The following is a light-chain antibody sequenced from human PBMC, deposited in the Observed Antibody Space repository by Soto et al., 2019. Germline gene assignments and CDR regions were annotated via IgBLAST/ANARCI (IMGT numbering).Light chain of an antibody. CDR1: SSDVGTYNL. CDR2: EGT. J-gene: IGLJ1*01. V-gene: IGLV2-23*01. Sequence: QSVLTQPASVSGSPGQSITISCTGTSSDVGTYNLVSWYQQHPGKAPKLMVYEGTKRPSGVSNRFSGSKSGNTASLTIPGLQAEDEADYYCCSYVGSSTYVFGTGTKVTVL. CDR3: CSYVGSSTYV.